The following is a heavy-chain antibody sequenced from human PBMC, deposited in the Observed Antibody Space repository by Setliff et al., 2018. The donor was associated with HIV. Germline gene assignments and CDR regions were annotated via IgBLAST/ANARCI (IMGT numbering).Heavy chain of an antibody. J-gene: IGHJ4*02. V-gene: IGHV2-5*01. D-gene: IGHD6-19*01. CDR3: ARHTGYSSGWWYFDY. CDR2: IYWNDDK. CDR1: GFSLSTSGVG. Sequence: SGPTGEPTQTLTLTCTFSGFSLSTSGVGVGWIRQPPGKALEWLALIYWNDDKHYSPSLKSRVTITKDTSKNQVVFTKTNMDPVDTATYYCARHTGYSSGWWYFDYWGQGILVTVSS.